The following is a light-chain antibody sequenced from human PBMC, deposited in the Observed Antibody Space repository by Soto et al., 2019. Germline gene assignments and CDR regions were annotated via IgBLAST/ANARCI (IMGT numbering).Light chain of an antibody. J-gene: IGLJ1*01. CDR1: RSDIGSYNN. CDR2: GVT. CDR3: SSYTSSSTYV. Sequence: QSALTQPASVSGSPGQSITISCTGTRSDIGSYNNVAWYQKHPGKAPRVMIFGVTKRPSGISNRFSGSKSANTASLTISGLQAEDEADYFCSSYTSSSTYVFGTGTKVTVL. V-gene: IGLV2-14*02.